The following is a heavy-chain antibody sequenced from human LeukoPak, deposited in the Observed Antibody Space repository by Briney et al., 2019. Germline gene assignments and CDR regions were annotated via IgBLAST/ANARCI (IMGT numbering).Heavy chain of an antibody. J-gene: IGHJ4*02. CDR3: ARQRVVVVPFFDY. CDR2: IYTSGST. CDR1: GGSISSGSYY. D-gene: IGHD3-22*01. Sequence: SQTLSLTCTVSGGSISSGSYYWSWIRQPAGKGLEWIGRIYTSGSTNYNPSLKSRVTISVDTSKNQFSLKLSSVTAADTAVYYCARQRVVVVPFFDYWGQGTLVTVSS. V-gene: IGHV4-61*02.